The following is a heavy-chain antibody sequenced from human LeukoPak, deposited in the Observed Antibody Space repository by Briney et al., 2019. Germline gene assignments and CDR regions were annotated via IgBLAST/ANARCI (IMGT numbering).Heavy chain of an antibody. D-gene: IGHD3-10*01. Sequence: PGGSLRLSCAASGFTFSSYAMSWVRQAPGKGLEWVSGISGSGGTTYYGGSVKGRFTISRDNSKNTLYLQMNSVKDEDPAVSYCARAKPKNMVPGLIMRRESRYYFDYWGQGTLVTVSS. J-gene: IGHJ4*02. CDR2: ISGSGGTT. CDR3: ARAKPKNMVPGLIMRRESRYYFDY. CDR1: GFTFSSYA. V-gene: IGHV3-23*01.